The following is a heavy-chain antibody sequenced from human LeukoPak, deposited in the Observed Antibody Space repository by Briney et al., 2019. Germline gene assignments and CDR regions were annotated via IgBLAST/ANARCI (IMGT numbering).Heavy chain of an antibody. CDR1: GFTFSSHW. CDR2: ISSSSSYI. CDR3: ARGQLYYDSSGFDY. D-gene: IGHD3-22*01. J-gene: IGHJ4*02. Sequence: GGSLRLSCAASGFTFSSHWMNWVRQSPGKGLECVSSISSSSSYIYYADSGKGRFTISRDNDEKSVYLQMNRLRAEDTAVYYCARGQLYYDSSGFDYWGQGTLVTVSS. V-gene: IGHV3-21*01.